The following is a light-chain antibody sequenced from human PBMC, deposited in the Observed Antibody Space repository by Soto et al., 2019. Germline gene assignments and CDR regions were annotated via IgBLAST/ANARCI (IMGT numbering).Light chain of an antibody. CDR3: QQYYSYPHT. V-gene: IGKV3-20*01. CDR1: QSVSSSY. CDR2: GAS. J-gene: IGKJ4*01. Sequence: EIVLTQSPGTLSLSPGERATLSCRASQSVSSSYLAWYQQKPGQAPRLLIYGASSRATGIPDRFSGSGSGTDFTLTISCLQSEDFATYYCQQYYSYPHTFGGGTRWIS.